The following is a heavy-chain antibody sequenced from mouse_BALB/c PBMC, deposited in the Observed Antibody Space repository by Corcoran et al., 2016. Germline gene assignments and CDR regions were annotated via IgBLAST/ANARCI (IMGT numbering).Heavy chain of an antibody. D-gene: IGHD2-4*01. CDR1: GFNIKDTY. CDR2: IDPANGNT. CDR3: ALDYDVDY. V-gene: IGHV14-3*02. Sequence: EVQLQQSGAELVKPGASVMLSCTASGFNIKDTYIYWVKQRPEQGLEWIGKIDPANGNTKYDPKFQGKATITADTSSNTAYLQLSSLTSEDTAVYYCALDYDVDYWGQGTTLTVSS. J-gene: IGHJ2*01.